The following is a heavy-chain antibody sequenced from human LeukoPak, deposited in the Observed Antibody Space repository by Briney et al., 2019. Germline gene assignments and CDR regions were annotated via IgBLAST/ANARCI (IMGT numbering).Heavy chain of an antibody. CDR3: ARYSSSWYAANWFDP. D-gene: IGHD6-13*01. CDR2: MNPNSGNT. J-gene: IGHJ5*02. V-gene: IGHV1-8*03. CDR1: GYTFTSYD. Sequence: ASVKVSCKASGYTFTSYDINWVRQATRQGLEWMGWMNPNSGNTGYAQKFQGRVTITRNTSISTAYMELSSLRSDDTAVYYCARYSSSWYAANWFDPWGQGTLVTVSS.